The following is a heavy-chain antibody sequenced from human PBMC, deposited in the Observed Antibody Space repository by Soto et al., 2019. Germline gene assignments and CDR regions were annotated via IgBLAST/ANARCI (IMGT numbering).Heavy chain of an antibody. CDR2: INPSGGST. Sequence: ASVKVSCKASGYTFTSYYMHWVRQAPGQGLEWMGIINPSGGSTSYAQKFQGRVTMTRDTSTSTVYMELSSLRSEDTAVYYCARDYQYYDSSAYPLYYYGMDVWGQGTTVTVSS. J-gene: IGHJ6*02. V-gene: IGHV1-46*01. D-gene: IGHD3-22*01. CDR3: ARDYQYYDSSAYPLYYYGMDV. CDR1: GYTFTSYY.